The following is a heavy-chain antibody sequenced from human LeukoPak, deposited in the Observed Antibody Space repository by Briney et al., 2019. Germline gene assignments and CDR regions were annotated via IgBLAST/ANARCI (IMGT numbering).Heavy chain of an antibody. CDR3: ARAATVTGRWYFDR. J-gene: IGHJ2*01. CDR2: IDPRNSNG. V-gene: IGHV5-10-1*01. Sequence: GESLRISCSGSGYIFTSYWISWVRQMPGKGLEWMGWIDPRNSNGKYTPSSQGHVTMSIDKSITTAYLQWFSLEASDTATYYCARAATVTGRWYFDRWGRGTPVIVSS. CDR1: GYIFTSYW. D-gene: IGHD4-17*01.